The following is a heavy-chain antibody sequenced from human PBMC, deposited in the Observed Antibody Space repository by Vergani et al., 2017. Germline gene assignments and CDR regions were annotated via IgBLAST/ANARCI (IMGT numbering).Heavy chain of an antibody. D-gene: IGHD2-15*01. CDR1: GFTFSSYA. CDR2: ISDSGAHT. CDR3: AKASWYHYSDY. J-gene: IGHJ4*02. Sequence: EVQLLESGGGLVQPGGSLRLSCAASGFTFSSYALSWVRQAPGKGLEWVSTISDSGAHTYYGDSVKGRFTISRDNSKNTVFLQMNSLRAEDTAVYYCAKASWYHYSDYWGQGTVVTVSS. V-gene: IGHV3-23*01.